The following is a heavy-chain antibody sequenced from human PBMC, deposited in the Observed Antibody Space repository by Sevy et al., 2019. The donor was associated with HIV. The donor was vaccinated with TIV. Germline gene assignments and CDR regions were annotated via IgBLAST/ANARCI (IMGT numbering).Heavy chain of an antibody. D-gene: IGHD4-4*01. CDR3: ARRYSSYYYGMDV. V-gene: IGHV4-39*01. CDR1: GGSISSSNYY. CDR2: IYYSGST. Sequence: SETLSLTCTVSGGSISSSNYYWGWIRQPPGKGLEWIGSIYYSGSTYYNPSLKSRVTISVDTSKNQFSLKLSSVTAADTAVYYCARRYSSYYYGMDVWGQGTTVTVSS. J-gene: IGHJ6*02.